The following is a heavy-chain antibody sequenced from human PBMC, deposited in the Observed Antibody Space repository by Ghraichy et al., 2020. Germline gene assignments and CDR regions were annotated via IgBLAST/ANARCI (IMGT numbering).Heavy chain of an antibody. CDR1: GFTFSNAW. CDR3: TTDVSAIGYCTNGVCRHDY. J-gene: IGHJ4*02. V-gene: IGHV3-15*07. D-gene: IGHD2-8*01. CDR2: IKSKTDGGTT. Sequence: GGSLRLSCAASGFTFSNAWMNWVRQAPGKGLEWVGRIKSKTDGGTTDYAAPVKGRFTISRDDSKNTLYLQMNSLKTEDTAVYYCTTDVSAIGYCTNGVCRHDYWGQGTLVTVSS.